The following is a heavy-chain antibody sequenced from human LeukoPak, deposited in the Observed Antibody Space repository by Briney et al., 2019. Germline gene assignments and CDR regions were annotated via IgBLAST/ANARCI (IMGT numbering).Heavy chain of an antibody. J-gene: IGHJ4*02. CDR3: AKVGGITGTKGDY. Sequence: GGSLRLSCAASGFTFSSYGMHWVRQAPGKGLEWVAVISYDGSNKYYADSVKGRFTISRDNSKNTLYPQMNSLRAEDTAVYYCAKVGGITGTKGDYWGQGTLVTVSS. CDR2: ISYDGSNK. CDR1: GFTFSSYG. V-gene: IGHV3-30*18. D-gene: IGHD1-20*01.